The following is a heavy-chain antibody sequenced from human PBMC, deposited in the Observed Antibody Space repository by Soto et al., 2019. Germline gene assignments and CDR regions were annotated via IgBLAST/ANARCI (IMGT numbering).Heavy chain of an antibody. V-gene: IGHV3-11*05. CDR1: GFSFSDYY. CDR3: ARDRVGSGYPEYFQQ. CDR2: ISTSISYT. J-gene: IGHJ1*01. Sequence: GGSLRLSCAASGFSFSDYYMNWIRQAPGKGLEWVSYISTSISYTSYADSVKGRFTISRDNAKNSLYLQMNSLRAEDTAVYYCARDRVGSGYPEYFQQWGQGTLVTVSS. D-gene: IGHD3-22*01.